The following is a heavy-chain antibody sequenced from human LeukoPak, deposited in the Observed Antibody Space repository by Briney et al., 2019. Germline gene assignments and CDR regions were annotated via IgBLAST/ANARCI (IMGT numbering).Heavy chain of an antibody. CDR2: ISYIGST. V-gene: IGHV4-59*11. Sequence: PSETLSLTCAVSDDSFSSHYRTWIRQPPGKGLEWIGYISYIGSTNYNPSLKSRVTISIDTSKNQFSLKLTSVTAADTAVYYRARDLVTVTKGFDIWGQGTMVSVSS. CDR3: ARDLVTVTKGFDI. CDR1: DDSFSSHY. J-gene: IGHJ3*02. D-gene: IGHD4-17*01.